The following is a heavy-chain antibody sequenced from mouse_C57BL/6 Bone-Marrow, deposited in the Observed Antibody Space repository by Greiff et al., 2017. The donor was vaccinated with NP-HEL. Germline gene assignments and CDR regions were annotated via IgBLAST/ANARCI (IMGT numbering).Heavy chain of an antibody. CDR3: VRQGGGNYFDY. Sequence: EVKVVESGGGLVQPKGSLKLSCAASGFSFNTYAMNWVRQAPGKGLEWVARIRSKSNNYATYYADSVKDRFTISRDDSESMLYLQMNNLKTEDTAMYYCVRQGGGNYFDYWGQGTTLTVSS. CDR1: GFSFNTYA. V-gene: IGHV10-1*01. CDR2: IRSKSNNYAT. J-gene: IGHJ2*01.